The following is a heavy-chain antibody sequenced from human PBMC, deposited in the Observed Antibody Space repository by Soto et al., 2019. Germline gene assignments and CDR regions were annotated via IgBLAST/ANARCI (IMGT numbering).Heavy chain of an antibody. D-gene: IGHD5-12*01. CDR3: ARGYSGYDEDFDY. CDR1: GYTFTSYG. Sequence: QVHLVQSGAEVKEPGASVRVSCKASGYTFTSYGFSWVRQAPGQGLEWLAWISANNGDTNSADKFQGRVTLTTDTSTSTAYMELRSLTSDDTAVYYCARGYSGYDEDFDYWGQGTLVTVSS. CDR2: ISANNGDT. V-gene: IGHV1-18*01. J-gene: IGHJ4*02.